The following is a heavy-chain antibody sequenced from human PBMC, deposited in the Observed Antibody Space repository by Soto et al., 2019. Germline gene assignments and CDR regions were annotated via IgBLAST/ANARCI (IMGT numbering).Heavy chain of an antibody. CDR3: ARPWRCSGGSCYSGWFDP. CDR1: GGSISSSSYY. J-gene: IGHJ5*02. CDR2: IYYSGST. V-gene: IGHV4-39*01. Sequence: QLQLQESGPGLVKPSETLSLTCTVSGGSISSSSYYWRWIRQPPGKGLEWIGSIYYSGSTYYNPSLKSRVTISVDTSKNQFSLKLSSVTAADTAVYYCARPWRCSGGSCYSGWFDPWGQGTLVTVSS. D-gene: IGHD2-15*01.